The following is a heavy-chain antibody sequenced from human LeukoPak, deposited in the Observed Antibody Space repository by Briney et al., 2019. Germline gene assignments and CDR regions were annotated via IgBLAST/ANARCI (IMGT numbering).Heavy chain of an antibody. CDR3: AREGAGSPYYFDY. Sequence: SETLSLTCTVSGGSISSGGYYWSWIRQHPGKGLGRIGYIYYSGSTYYNPSLKSRVTISVDTSKNQFSLKLSSVTAADTAVYYCAREGAGSPYYFDYWGQGTLVTVSS. CDR1: GGSISSGGYY. V-gene: IGHV4-31*03. CDR2: IYYSGST. J-gene: IGHJ4*02. D-gene: IGHD1-26*01.